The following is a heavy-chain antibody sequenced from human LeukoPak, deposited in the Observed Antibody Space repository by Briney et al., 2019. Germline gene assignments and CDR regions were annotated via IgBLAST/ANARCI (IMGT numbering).Heavy chain of an antibody. CDR2: ILYDGSNK. D-gene: IGHD3-3*01. CDR3: ARALYDFWSDNEYGMDV. V-gene: IGHV3-33*05. CDR1: GFTFRSYG. J-gene: IGHJ6*02. Sequence: GGSLRFSCAASGFTFRSYGMHWVRQAPGKGLEWVAVILYDGSNKYYADSVKGRFTISRDNSKNTLYLQMNSLRAEDTAVYYCARALYDFWSDNEYGMDVWGQGTTVTVSS.